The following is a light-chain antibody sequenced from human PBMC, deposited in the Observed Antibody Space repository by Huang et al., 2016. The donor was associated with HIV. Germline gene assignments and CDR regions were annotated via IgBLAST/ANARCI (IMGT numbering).Light chain of an antibody. CDR2: GPA. CDR3: QQYNNWPPWT. J-gene: IGKJ1*01. CDR1: QSVSTN. Sequence: EIVMTQSPATLSVSQGERVTLSCRASQSVSTNLAWYQQTPGQAPRLLIYGPATRATGIPARFSGSGSGTEFTLTISSLQSEDFGLYYCQQYNNWPPWTFGQGTKVEIK. V-gene: IGKV3-15*01.